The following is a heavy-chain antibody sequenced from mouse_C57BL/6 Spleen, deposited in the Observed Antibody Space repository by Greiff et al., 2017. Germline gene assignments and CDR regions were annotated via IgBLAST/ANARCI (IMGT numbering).Heavy chain of an antibody. D-gene: IGHD1-1*01. V-gene: IGHV1-69*01. CDR3: ARDYGSYWYFDV. CDR2: IDPSDSYT. J-gene: IGHJ1*03. CDR1: GYTFTSYW. Sequence: QVQLQQPGAELVMPGASVKLSCKASGYTFTSYWMHWVKQRPGQGLEWIGEIDPSDSYTNYNQKFKDKATLTVDKSSSTAYMQLSSLTSEDSAVYYCARDYGSYWYFDVWGTGTTVTVAS.